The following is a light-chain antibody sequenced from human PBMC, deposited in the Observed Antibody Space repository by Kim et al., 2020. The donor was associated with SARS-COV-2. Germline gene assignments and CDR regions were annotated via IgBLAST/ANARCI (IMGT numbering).Light chain of an antibody. J-gene: IGLJ2*01. Sequence: SVSPGQTASITCSGDNLGDTYVCWYQQKPGQPPVLVIYQDTKRPSGIPKRFSGSNSGNTATLTISGSQTMDEADYYCQAWDSGTAVFGGGTQLTVL. CDR2: QDT. CDR3: QAWDSGTAV. CDR1: NLGDTY. V-gene: IGLV3-1*01.